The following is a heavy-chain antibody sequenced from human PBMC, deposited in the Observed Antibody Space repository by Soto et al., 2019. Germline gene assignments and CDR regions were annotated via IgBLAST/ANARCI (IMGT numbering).Heavy chain of an antibody. CDR1: GYTFTSYG. J-gene: IGHJ4*02. CDR3: ERRAYYDSSGSGIDY. V-gene: IGHV1-18*01. CDR2: ISVYNGNT. D-gene: IGHD3-22*01. Sequence: QVQLVQSGAEVKKPGASVKVSCKASGYTFTSYGISWVRQAPGQGLEWMGWISVYNGNTNYAQKLQGRVTMTTDTSTNTAYMELRSMRSDDTAVYYCERRAYYDSSGSGIDYWGQGTLVTVSS.